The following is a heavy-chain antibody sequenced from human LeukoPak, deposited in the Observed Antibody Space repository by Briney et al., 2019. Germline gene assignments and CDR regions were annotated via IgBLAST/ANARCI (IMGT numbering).Heavy chain of an antibody. D-gene: IGHD3/OR15-3a*01. Sequence: KSSGTLSLTCAVYGGSFSGYYWSWIRQPPGKGLEWIGEINHSGSTNYNPSLKSRVTISVDTSKNQFSLKLSSVTAADTAVYYCARGIVGSRDFYFRYYFDYWGQGTLVTVSS. CDR2: INHSGST. CDR3: ARGIVGSRDFYFRYYFDY. J-gene: IGHJ4*02. CDR1: GGSFSGYY. V-gene: IGHV4-34*01.